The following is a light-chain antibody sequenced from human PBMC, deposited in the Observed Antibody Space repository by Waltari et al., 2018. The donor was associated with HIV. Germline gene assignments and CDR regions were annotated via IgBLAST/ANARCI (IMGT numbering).Light chain of an antibody. CDR3: AAWDDTLTVV. V-gene: IGLV1-47*01. Sequence: QSVLTQPPSASGPHGQSVTISCSGTSSNIGTNYVSWYQQFTGTAPKLLIYRNNKRPSGVPDRFSGSKSGTSASLDISGLRSDDEAEYYCAAWDDTLTVVFGGGTKLTVL. CDR2: RNN. J-gene: IGLJ2*01. CDR1: SSNIGTNY.